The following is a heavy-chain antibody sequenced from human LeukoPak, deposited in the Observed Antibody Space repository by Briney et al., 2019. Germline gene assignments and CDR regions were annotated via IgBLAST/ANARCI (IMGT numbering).Heavy chain of an antibody. Sequence: SGGSLRLSCAASGFTFSSYAMHWVRQAPGKGLEWVAVISYDGSNKYYADSVKGRFTISRENSKNTLYLQMNSLRAEDTAVYYCARDFVNGYFDYWGQGTLVTVSS. V-gene: IGHV3-30-3*01. CDR1: GFTFSSYA. J-gene: IGHJ4*02. CDR3: ARDFVNGYFDY. CDR2: ISYDGSNK.